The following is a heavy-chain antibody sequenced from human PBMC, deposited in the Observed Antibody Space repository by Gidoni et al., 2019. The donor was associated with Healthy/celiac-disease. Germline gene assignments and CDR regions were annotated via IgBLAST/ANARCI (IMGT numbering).Heavy chain of an antibody. Sequence: QVQLVQSGAEVTKPGASVKVSCKASGYTFPSYDLNWVRQATGQGLEWMGWMNPNSGNTGYAQKFQGRVTMTRNTSISTAYMELSSLRSEDTAVYYCASYCSGGSCYSGGDWYFDLWGRGTLVTVSS. V-gene: IGHV1-8*01. D-gene: IGHD2-15*01. CDR3: ASYCSGGSCYSGGDWYFDL. CDR2: MNPNSGNT. J-gene: IGHJ2*01. CDR1: GYTFPSYD.